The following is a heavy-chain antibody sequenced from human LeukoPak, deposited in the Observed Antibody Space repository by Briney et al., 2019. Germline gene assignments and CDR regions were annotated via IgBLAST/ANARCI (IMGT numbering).Heavy chain of an antibody. Sequence: GGSLRLSCADSGFTFRTYWMSWVRQAPGKGLEWVSGISGSGGSTYYADSVKGQFTISRDSSKNTLYLQMNSLRAEDTAVYYCAKGVGPTLYGMDVWGQGTTVTVSS. CDR3: AKGVGPTLYGMDV. CDR1: GFTFRTYW. D-gene: IGHD1-26*01. V-gene: IGHV3-23*01. CDR2: ISGSGGST. J-gene: IGHJ6*02.